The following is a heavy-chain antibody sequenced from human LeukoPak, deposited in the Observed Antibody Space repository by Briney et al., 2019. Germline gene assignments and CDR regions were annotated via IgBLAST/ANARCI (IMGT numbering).Heavy chain of an antibody. V-gene: IGHV4-59*08. CDR3: ASRSGSFSDALDI. J-gene: IGHJ3*02. Sequence: SETLSLTCTVSDGSIRSYYWGWIRQPPGKRLEWIGYIHYSESTKYNPSLKSRVTMSVDTSKNQFSLKLSSVTAADTAVYYCASRSGSFSDALDIWGQGTLVTVSS. CDR2: IHYSEST. CDR1: DGSIRSYY. D-gene: IGHD3-10*01.